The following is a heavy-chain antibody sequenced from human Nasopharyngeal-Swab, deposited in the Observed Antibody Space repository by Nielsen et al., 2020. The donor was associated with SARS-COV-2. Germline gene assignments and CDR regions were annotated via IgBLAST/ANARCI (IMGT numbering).Heavy chain of an antibody. V-gene: IGHV4-38-2*02. D-gene: IGHD2-21*02. CDR2: INHSGST. CDR1: GYSISSGYY. J-gene: IGHJ6*02. CDR3: ARASCGGDCWAAPRRIYYYYGMDV. Sequence: SETLSLTCTVSGYSISSGYYWGWIRQPPGKGLEWIGEINHSGSTNYNPSLKSRVTISVDTSKNQFSLKLSSVTAADTAVYYCARASCGGDCWAAPRRIYYYYGMDVWGQGTTVTVSS.